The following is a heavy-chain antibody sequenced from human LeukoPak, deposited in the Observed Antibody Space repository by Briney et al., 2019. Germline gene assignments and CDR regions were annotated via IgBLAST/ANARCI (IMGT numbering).Heavy chain of an antibody. CDR2: IYTNGNT. J-gene: IGHJ4*02. CDR3: ARGGRFGYLFDY. CDR1: GDSISPYY. D-gene: IGHD2-15*01. Sequence: SETLSLTCIVSGDSISPYYWHWIRQPAGKGLEWIGRIYTNGNTNYNPSLKSRLTMSLDTSNNRFSLMLTSVTAADTAIYYCARGGRFGYLFDYWGQGTLVTVSS. V-gene: IGHV4-4*07.